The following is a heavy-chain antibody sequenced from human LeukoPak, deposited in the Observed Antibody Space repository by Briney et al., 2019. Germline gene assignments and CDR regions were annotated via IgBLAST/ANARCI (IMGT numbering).Heavy chain of an antibody. CDR1: GGSISSYY. CDR3: ARVPTVRGVITPYYYYYGMDV. J-gene: IGHJ6*02. V-gene: IGHV4-59*01. CDR2: IYYSGST. Sequence: SETLSLTCTVSGGSISSYYWSWIRQPPGKGLEWIGYIYYSGSTNYNPSLKSRVTIPVDTSKNQFSLKLSSVTAADTAVYYCARVPTVRGVITPYYYYYGMDVWGQGTTVTVSS. D-gene: IGHD3-10*01.